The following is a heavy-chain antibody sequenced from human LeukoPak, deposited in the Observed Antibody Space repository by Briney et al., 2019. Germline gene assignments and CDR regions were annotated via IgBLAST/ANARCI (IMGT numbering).Heavy chain of an antibody. D-gene: IGHD3-22*01. J-gene: IGHJ4*02. CDR2: IYSGGST. V-gene: IGHV3-66*01. CDR3: ARDGYDSSGYSIDY. Sequence: PGGSLRLSCAASGFTVGSNYMSWVRQVPGKGLEWVSVIYSGGSTYYADSVKGRFTISRDNSKNTLYLQMNSLRAEDTAVYYCARDGYDSSGYSIDYWGQGTLVTVSS. CDR1: GFTVGSNY.